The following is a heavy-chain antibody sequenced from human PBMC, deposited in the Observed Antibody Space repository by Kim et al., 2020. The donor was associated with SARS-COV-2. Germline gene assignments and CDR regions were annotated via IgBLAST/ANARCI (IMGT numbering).Heavy chain of an antibody. CDR3: ARAAAASGTGGYY. V-gene: IGHV3-74*01. J-gene: IGHJ4*02. D-gene: IGHD6-13*01. Sequence: GGSLRLSCAASGFTFSSYWMHWVRQAPGKGLVWVSRIYFDGSSTSYADSVKGRFTISRDNAKNTVYLQMNSLRAEDTAMYYCARAAAASGTGGYYWGQG. CDR2: IYFDGSST. CDR1: GFTFSSYW.